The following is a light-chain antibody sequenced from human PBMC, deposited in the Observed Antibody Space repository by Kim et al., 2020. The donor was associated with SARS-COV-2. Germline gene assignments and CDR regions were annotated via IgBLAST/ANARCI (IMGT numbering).Light chain of an antibody. V-gene: IGKV1-12*01. J-gene: IGKJ4*01. Sequence: DIQMTQSPSSVSASVGDRVTITCRASQGIGTWLAWYQYEPGKAPKLLIYGASSLQSGVPSRFSGSGSGTDFTLTISSLQPEDFASYYCQQADTFPPTFGGGTKVEIK. CDR3: QQADTFPPT. CDR2: GAS. CDR1: QGIGTW.